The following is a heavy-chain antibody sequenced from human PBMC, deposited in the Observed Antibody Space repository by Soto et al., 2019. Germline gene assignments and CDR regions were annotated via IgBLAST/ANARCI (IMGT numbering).Heavy chain of an antibody. J-gene: IGHJ4*02. CDR3: ARAHYYDSSGYYLGY. CDR2: IWYDGSNK. CDR1: GFTFSSYG. Sequence: QVQLVESGGGVVQPGRSLRLSCAASGFTFSSYGMHWVRQAPGKGLEWVAVIWYDGSNKYYADSVKGRFTISRDNSKNTLYLQMNSLRAEDTAVYYCARAHYYDSSGYYLGYWGQGTLVTVSS. V-gene: IGHV3-33*01. D-gene: IGHD3-22*01.